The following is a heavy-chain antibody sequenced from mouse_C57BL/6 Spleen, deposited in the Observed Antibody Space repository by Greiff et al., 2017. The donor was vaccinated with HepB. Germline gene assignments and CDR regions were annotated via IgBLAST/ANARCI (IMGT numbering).Heavy chain of an antibody. D-gene: IGHD2-12*01. J-gene: IGHJ2*01. CDR2: ISSGSSTI. CDR1: GFTFSDYG. CDR3: AREGTTAFDY. V-gene: IGHV5-17*01. Sequence: EVKLMESGGGLVKPGGSLKLSCAASGFTFSDYGMHWVRQAPEKGLEWVAYISSGSSTIYYADTVKGRFTISRDNAKNTLFLQMTSLRSEDTAMYYCAREGTTAFDYWGQGTTLTVSS.